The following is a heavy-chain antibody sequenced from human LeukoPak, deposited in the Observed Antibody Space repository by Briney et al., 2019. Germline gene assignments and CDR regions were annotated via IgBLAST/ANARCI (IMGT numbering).Heavy chain of an antibody. CDR2: ISWNSGSI. D-gene: IGHD3-3*01. CDR1: GFTFDDYA. Sequence: GRSLRLSCAASGFTFDDYAIHWVRQAPGKGLEWVSGISWNSGSIGYADSVKGRFTISRDNAKNSLYLQMNSLRAEDTALYYCAKGDFWSGYYPNFDYWGQGTLVTVSS. J-gene: IGHJ4*02. V-gene: IGHV3-9*01. CDR3: AKGDFWSGYYPNFDY.